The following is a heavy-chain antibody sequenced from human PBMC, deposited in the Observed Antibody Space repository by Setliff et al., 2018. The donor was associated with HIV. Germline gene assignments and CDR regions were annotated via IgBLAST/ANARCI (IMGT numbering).Heavy chain of an antibody. CDR2: INPSSGST. J-gene: IGHJ1*01. CDR1: GYTFTSYY. Sequence: ALVKVSCKASGYTFTSYYMHWVRQAPGQGLEWMGIINPSSGSTTYAQKFQGRVTMTRDTSTSTVYMELSSLRSEDTAVYHCARDPAPSSSASYFQHWGQGTPVTVSS. CDR3: ARDPAPSSSASYFQH. V-gene: IGHV1-46*01. D-gene: IGHD6-6*01.